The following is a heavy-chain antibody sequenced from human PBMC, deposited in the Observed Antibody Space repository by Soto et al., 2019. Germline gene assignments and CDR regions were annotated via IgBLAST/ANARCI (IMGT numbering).Heavy chain of an antibody. CDR2: FYYSGST. CDR1: GGSISSSSYY. V-gene: IGHV4-39*07. D-gene: IGHD5-12*01. J-gene: IGHJ4*02. Sequence: SETLSLTCTVSGGSISSSSYYWGWIRQPPGKGLEWIGSFYYSGSTYYNPSLKSRVTISVDTSKNQFSLKLSSVTAADTAVYYCARSRRDSGYDLPYYFNYWGQGTLVTVSS. CDR3: ARSRRDSGYDLPYYFNY.